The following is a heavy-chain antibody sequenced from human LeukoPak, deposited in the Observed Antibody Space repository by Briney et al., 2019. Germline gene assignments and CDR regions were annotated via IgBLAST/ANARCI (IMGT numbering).Heavy chain of an antibody. CDR3: ARTGYCSSTSCTASRPYYYYYMDV. CDR1: GDSINTYY. CDR2: IYYSGST. J-gene: IGHJ6*03. V-gene: IGHV4-59*01. D-gene: IGHD2-2*01. Sequence: SEALSLTCTVSGDSINTYYWSRIRQPPGKGLEWIGYIYYSGSTNYNPSLKSRVTISVDTSKNHFSLKLSSVTAADTAVYYCARTGYCSSTSCTASRPYYYYYMDVWGKGTTVSVSS.